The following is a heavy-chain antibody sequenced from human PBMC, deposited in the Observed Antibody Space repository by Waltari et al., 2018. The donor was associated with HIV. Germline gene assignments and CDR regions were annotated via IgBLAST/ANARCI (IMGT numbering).Heavy chain of an antibody. CDR2: ISAYNGNT. CDR1: GYTFTSYG. V-gene: IGHV1-18*01. D-gene: IGHD4-4*01. CDR3: ARGLPNPIDYSNYYYYGMDV. J-gene: IGHJ6*02. Sequence: QVQLVQSGAEVKKPGASVKVSCKASGYTFTSYGISWVRQAPGQGLEWMGWISAYNGNTNYAQKLQGRVTMTTDTSTSTAYMELRSLRSDDTAVYYCARGLPNPIDYSNYYYYGMDVWGQGTTVTVSS.